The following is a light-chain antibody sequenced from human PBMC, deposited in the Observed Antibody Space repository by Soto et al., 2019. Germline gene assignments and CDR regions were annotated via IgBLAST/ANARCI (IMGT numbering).Light chain of an antibody. CDR3: QQFNTSPWT. Sequence: DTQMTQSPSTQSASEGDRVTISCRARQSVSIWLAWYQQKSGIAPKLLIYKSSILESRVPSRFSGRGSGTEFTLTISSLQPDDFATYYCQQFNTSPWTFGQGTKVDIK. CDR2: KSS. V-gene: IGKV1-5*03. CDR1: QSVSIW. J-gene: IGKJ1*01.